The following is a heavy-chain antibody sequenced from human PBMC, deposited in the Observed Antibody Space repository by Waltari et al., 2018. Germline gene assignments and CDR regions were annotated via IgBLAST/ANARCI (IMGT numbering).Heavy chain of an antibody. CDR2: IYTSGTN. CDR1: GASITSYY. D-gene: IGHD4-17*01. Sequence: QVQLQESGPGLVKPSETLSLTCTVSGASITSYYWSWIRQPAGEGLQWIGHIYTSGTNNYNPSLKSRVTISGDTCKNQFSLKVTSVNAADTAVYYCARVGGTKVPESGAFDIWGQGTMVTVSS. V-gene: IGHV4-4*07. CDR3: ARVGGTKVPESGAFDI. J-gene: IGHJ3*02.